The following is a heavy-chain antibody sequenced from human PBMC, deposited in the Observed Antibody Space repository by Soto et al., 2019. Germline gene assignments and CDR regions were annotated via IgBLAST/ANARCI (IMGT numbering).Heavy chain of an antibody. CDR1: GGTFSSYA. V-gene: IGHV1-69*13. J-gene: IGHJ4*02. D-gene: IGHD4-17*01. CDR2: IVPIVDTS. CDR3: AIDPKGYGDQDLFDY. Sequence: SVKVSCKTSGGTFSSYAISWVRQAPGQGLEWMGGIVPIVDTSTYAQKFQGRVTITADESTSTVYMELSSLKSEDTAVYYCAIDPKGYGDQDLFDYSAQRSSVPVSS.